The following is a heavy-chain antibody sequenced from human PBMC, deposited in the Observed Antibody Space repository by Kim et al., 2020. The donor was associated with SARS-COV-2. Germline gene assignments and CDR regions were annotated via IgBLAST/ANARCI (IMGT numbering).Heavy chain of an antibody. CDR1: GFTFSSYA. V-gene: IGHV3-30*04. Sequence: GGSLRLSCAASGFTFSSYAMHWVRQAPGKGLEWVAVISYDGSNKYYADSVKGRFTISRDNSKNTLYLQMNNLRAEDTAVYYCASDGRGGGYGYYFDYWGQGTLVTVSS. D-gene: IGHD5-18*01. CDR3: ASDGRGGGYGYYFDY. J-gene: IGHJ4*02. CDR2: ISYDGSNK.